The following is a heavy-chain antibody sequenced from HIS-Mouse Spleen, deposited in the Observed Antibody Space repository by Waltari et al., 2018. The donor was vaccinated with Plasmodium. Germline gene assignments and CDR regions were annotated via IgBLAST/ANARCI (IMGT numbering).Heavy chain of an antibody. D-gene: IGHD2-15*01. CDR2: IKQDGSEK. CDR3: ARDRRLAFDY. CDR1: GFTFRSYW. Sequence: EVQLVESGGGLVQPGGSLRLSCAASGFTFRSYWMCWVRQAPGKGLEWVANIKQDGSEKYYVDSVKGRFTISRDNAKNSLYLQMNSLRAEDTAVYYCARDRRLAFDYWGQGTLVTVSS. V-gene: IGHV3-7*01. J-gene: IGHJ4*02.